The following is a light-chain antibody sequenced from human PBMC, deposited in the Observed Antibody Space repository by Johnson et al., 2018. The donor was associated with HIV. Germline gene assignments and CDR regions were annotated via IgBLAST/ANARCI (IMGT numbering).Light chain of an antibody. CDR1: SSNIGNNF. CDR2: ENN. V-gene: IGLV1-51*02. Sequence: QSVLTQPPSVYAAPGQKVTISCSGSSSNIGNNFVSWYQQLPGTAPKLLIYENNKRPSGIPDRFSGSKSGTSATLGITGLQTGDEADYYCGTWDSSLTASYVFGTGTKATVL. J-gene: IGLJ1*01. CDR3: GTWDSSLTASYV.